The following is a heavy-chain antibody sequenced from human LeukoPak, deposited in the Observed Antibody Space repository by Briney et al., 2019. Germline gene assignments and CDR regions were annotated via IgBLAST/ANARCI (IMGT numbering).Heavy chain of an antibody. CDR1: GFTFSDYY. CDR3: ARGDCISTSCSSGHFAY. J-gene: IGHJ4*02. D-gene: IGHD2-2*01. CDR2: ISSSGTTI. V-gene: IGHV3-11*01. Sequence: GGSLRLSCAASGFTFSDYYMTWIRRAPGKGLEWVSYISSSGTTIYYADSVKGRFTISRDNAKNSLYLQMNSLRAEDTAVYYCARGDCISTSCSSGHFAYWGQGTLVTVSS.